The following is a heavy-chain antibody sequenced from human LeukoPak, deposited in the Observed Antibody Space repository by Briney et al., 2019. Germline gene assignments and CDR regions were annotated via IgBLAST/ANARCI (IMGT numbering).Heavy chain of an antibody. CDR1: GFTFDDYG. CDR3: ARRSYYGSGSYRYYFDY. Sequence: PGGSLRLSCAASGFTFDDYGMSWVRQAPGKGLEWVSGINWNGGSTGYADSVKGRFTISRDNAKNSLYLQMNSLRAEDTALYYCARRSYYGSGSYRYYFDYWGQGTLVTVSS. CDR2: INWNGGST. D-gene: IGHD3-10*01. J-gene: IGHJ4*02. V-gene: IGHV3-20*04.